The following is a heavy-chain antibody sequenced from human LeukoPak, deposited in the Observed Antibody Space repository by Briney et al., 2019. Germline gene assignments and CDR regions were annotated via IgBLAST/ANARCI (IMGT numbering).Heavy chain of an antibody. CDR1: GFTFSSYS. D-gene: IGHD6-13*01. Sequence: PGGSLRLSCAASGFTFSSYSMNWVRQAPGKGLEWVSYISSSSSTIYYADSVKGRFTISRDNAKNTLYLQMNSLRAEDTAVYYCAKDQTAAAAYVDYWGQGTLVTVSS. CDR3: AKDQTAAAAYVDY. V-gene: IGHV3-48*04. CDR2: ISSSSSTI. J-gene: IGHJ4*02.